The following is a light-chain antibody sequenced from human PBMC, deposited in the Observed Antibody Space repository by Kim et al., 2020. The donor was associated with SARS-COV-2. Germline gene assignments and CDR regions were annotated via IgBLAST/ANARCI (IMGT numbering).Light chain of an antibody. J-gene: IGKJ2*01. CDR2: GAS. V-gene: IGKV3-20*01. CDR3: QQYGSSPRT. Sequence: LSPGERATLSCRASQSVSSSYLDWCQQKLGQAPRLLIHGASSRATGIPDRFSGSGSGTDFSLTISRLEPEDFAVYYCQQYGSSPRTFGQGTKLEI. CDR1: QSVSSSY.